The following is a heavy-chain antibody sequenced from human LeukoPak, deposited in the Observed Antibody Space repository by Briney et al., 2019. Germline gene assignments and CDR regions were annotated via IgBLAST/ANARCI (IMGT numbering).Heavy chain of an antibody. CDR2: ISGRGANT. D-gene: IGHD3-22*01. CDR3: AKSGRVFDTSGYYWFPN. CDR1: GFTFSSYA. V-gene: IGHV3-23*01. Sequence: GGSLRLSCATSGFTFSSYAMSWVRQAPGKGLEWVSSISGRGANTHYADSVKGRFTISGDYSKNTLNLQMNSLRAEDTAEFYCAKSGRVFDTSGYYWFPNWGQGILVTVSS. J-gene: IGHJ4*02.